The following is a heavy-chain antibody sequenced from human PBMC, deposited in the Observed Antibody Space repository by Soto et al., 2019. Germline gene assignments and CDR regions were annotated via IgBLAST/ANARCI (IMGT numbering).Heavy chain of an antibody. Sequence: ASVKFSCKASGYTFTGNYIHWVRQAPGQGLEWMGWVNPDNGGTTSAQKFQGRVTMTRDTPVTTAYMELTRLTSDDTAVYYCARDPRPPSGWLGFWEYGMDVWGQGTTVTVSS. CDR1: GYTFTGNY. D-gene: IGHD3-3*01. J-gene: IGHJ6*02. CDR2: VNPDNGGT. CDR3: ARDPRPPSGWLGFWEYGMDV. V-gene: IGHV1-2*02.